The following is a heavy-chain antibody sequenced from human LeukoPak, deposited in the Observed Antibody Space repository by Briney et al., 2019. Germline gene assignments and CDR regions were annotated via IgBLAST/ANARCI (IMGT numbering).Heavy chain of an antibody. D-gene: IGHD5-18*01. Sequence: PSETLSLTCTVSGGSISSSSYYWGWIRQPPGKGLEWIGSIYYSGSTYYNPSLKSRVTISVDTSKNQFSLKLSSVTAADTAVYYCARHEARDTAIMYNWFDPWGQGTLVTVSS. CDR3: ARHEARDTAIMYNWFDP. J-gene: IGHJ5*02. CDR1: GGSISSSSYY. V-gene: IGHV4-39*01. CDR2: IYYSGST.